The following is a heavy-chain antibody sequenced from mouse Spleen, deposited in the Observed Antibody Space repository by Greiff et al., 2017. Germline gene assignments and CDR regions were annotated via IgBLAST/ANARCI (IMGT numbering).Heavy chain of an antibody. D-gene: IGHD1-1*01. V-gene: IGHV1-64*01. CDR2: IHPNSGST. Sequence: QVQLQQSGAELVKPGASVKLSCKASGYTFTSYWMHWVKQRPGQGLEWIGMIHPNSGSTNYNEKFKSKATLTVDKSSSTAYMQLSSLTSEDSAVYYCARRGYYYGSSYAMDYWGQGTSVTVSS. J-gene: IGHJ4*01. CDR3: ARRGYYYGSSYAMDY. CDR1: GYTFTSYW.